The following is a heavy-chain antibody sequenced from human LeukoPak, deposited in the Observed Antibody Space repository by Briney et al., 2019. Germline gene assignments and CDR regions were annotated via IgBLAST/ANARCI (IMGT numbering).Heavy chain of an antibody. V-gene: IGHV3-21*01. J-gene: IGHJ4*02. CDR1: GFTFSSYS. CDR2: ISSSSSYI. Sequence: GGSLRLSCAASGFTFSSYSMNWVRQAPGKGLEWVSSISSSSSYIYYADSVKGRFTISRDNAKNSLYLQMNSLRAEDTAVYYCAKEMTRIAVAGTGLDYWGQGTLVTVSS. D-gene: IGHD6-19*01. CDR3: AKEMTRIAVAGTGLDY.